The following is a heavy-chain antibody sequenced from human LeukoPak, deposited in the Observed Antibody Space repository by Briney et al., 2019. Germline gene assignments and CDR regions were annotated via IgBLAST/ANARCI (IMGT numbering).Heavy chain of an antibody. CDR1: GESFSGYY. CDR3: ARGVVYYYYGMDV. CDR2: IYYSGST. V-gene: IGHV4-59*01. Sequence: SETLSLTCAVYGESFSGYYWSWIRQPPGKGLARIGYIYYSGSTNYNPSLKSRVTISVDTSKNQFSLKLSSVTAADTAVYYCARGVVYYYYGMDVWGQGTTVTVSS. D-gene: IGHD3-3*01. J-gene: IGHJ6*02.